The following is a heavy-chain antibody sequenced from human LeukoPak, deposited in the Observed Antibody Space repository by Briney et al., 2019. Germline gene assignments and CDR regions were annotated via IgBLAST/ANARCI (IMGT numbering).Heavy chain of an antibody. D-gene: IGHD3-16*01. CDR1: GGSISSGTHY. J-gene: IGHJ4*02. CDR2: IYYTGVT. Sequence: SETLSLTCTVSGGSISSGTHYYNWIRQHPGKGLEWIGYIYYTGVTSYNPSLKSRVTMSVDTSMNQVSLKLSSLTAADTAVYYCAASSGVTLGRFWGQGTLVTVST. CDR3: AASSGVTLGRF. V-gene: IGHV4-31*03.